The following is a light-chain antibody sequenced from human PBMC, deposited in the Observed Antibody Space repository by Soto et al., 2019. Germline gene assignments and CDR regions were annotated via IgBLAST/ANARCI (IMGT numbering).Light chain of an antibody. J-gene: IGLJ2*01. CDR2: RNN. V-gene: IGLV1-47*01. CDR1: SSNIGRNY. Sequence: QAVVTQPPSASGTPGQRVTISCSGSSSNIGRNYIYWYQHVPGTAPKLLIYRNNQRPSGVPDRVSGSKSGTSASLAISGLRSEDDADYYCAAWDDGLSAVVFGGGTKLTVL. CDR3: AAWDDGLSAVV.